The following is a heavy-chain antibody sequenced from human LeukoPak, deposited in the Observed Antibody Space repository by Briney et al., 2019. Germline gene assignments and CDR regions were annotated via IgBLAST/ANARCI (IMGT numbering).Heavy chain of an antibody. J-gene: IGHJ4*02. CDR2: ISSDGSTT. CDR1: GFTFSSYW. Sequence: QPGGSLRLSCAASGFTFSSYWMHWVRHAPGKGLVWVSRISSDGSTTSYADSVKARFTISRDNAKNTLYLQMSSLRAEDTAVYYCARRGGSYNDYWGQGTLVTVSS. CDR3: ARRGGSYNDY. V-gene: IGHV3-74*01. D-gene: IGHD1-26*01.